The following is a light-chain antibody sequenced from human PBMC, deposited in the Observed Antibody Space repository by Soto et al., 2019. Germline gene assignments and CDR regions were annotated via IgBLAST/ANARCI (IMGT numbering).Light chain of an antibody. V-gene: IGKV1-33*01. CDR3: QHFDNFPRAIT. Sequence: DIQMTQSPSSLSASVGDRVTITCQASQDISNYLNWYQQKPGKAPKLLIYDASNLETGVPLRFSGSVSGTDLTFAISSLHPEDFASYYCQHFDNFPRAITFAQGTRLEIK. CDR2: DAS. J-gene: IGKJ5*01. CDR1: QDISNY.